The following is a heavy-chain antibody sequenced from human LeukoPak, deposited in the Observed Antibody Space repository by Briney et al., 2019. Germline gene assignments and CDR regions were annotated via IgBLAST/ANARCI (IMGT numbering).Heavy chain of an antibody. CDR2: IYYSGST. CDR3: ARGYDFWSGPYYYYMDV. CDR1: GGSISSYY. J-gene: IGHJ6*03. Sequence: SETLSLTCTVSGGSISSYYWSWIRQPPGKGLEWIGYIYYSGSTNYNPSLKSRVTISVDTSKNQFSLKLSSVTAADTAVYYCARGYDFWSGPYYYYMDVWGKGTTVTVSS. V-gene: IGHV4-59*08. D-gene: IGHD3-3*01.